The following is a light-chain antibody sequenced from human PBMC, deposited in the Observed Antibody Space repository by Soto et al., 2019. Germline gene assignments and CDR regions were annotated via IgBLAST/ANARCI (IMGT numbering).Light chain of an antibody. CDR1: QAIRSA. CDR2: AAS. V-gene: IGKV1-6*01. Sequence: AVHLTHSPSSLSASVGVRVTITCRASQAIRSALGWYQQKPGKVPKLLIYAASTLQSGVPSRFSGSGFGTDFTLTISRLQPEDFATYYCLLDFGYFWAFGQGTKVDIK. J-gene: IGKJ1*01. CDR3: LLDFGYFWA.